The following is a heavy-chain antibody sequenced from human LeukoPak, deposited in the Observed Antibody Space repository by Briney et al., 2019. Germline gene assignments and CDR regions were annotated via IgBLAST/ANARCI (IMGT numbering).Heavy chain of an antibody. J-gene: IGHJ4*02. CDR2: IYYSGST. D-gene: IGHD4-17*01. Sequence: SETLSLTCTVSGGSISSYYWSWIRQSPGKGLEWIGYIYYSGSTNYNPSLKSRVTMSVDTSKNQFSLKLSSVTAADTAVYYCARDERDYGDYEYWGQGTLVTVSS. CDR3: ARDERDYGDYEY. V-gene: IGHV4-59*12. CDR1: GGSISSYY.